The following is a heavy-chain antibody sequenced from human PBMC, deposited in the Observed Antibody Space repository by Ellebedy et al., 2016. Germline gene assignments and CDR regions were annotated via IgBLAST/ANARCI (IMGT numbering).Heavy chain of an antibody. D-gene: IGHD6-13*01. CDR2: ISYDGSNK. CDR3: AKRWVGAGIDAFDI. CDR1: GFTFSSYA. Sequence: GESLKISXAASGFTFSSYAMHWVRQAPGKGLEWVAVISYDGSNKYYADSVKGRFTISRDNSKNTLYLQMNSLRGEDTAVYYCAKRWVGAGIDAFDIWGQGTMVIVSS. V-gene: IGHV3-30-3*02. J-gene: IGHJ3*02.